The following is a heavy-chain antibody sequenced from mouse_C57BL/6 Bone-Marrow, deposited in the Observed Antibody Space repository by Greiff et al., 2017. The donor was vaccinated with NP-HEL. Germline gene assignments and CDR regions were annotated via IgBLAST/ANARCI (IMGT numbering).Heavy chain of an antibody. J-gene: IGHJ1*03. CDR3: ARDYYGSSSYFDV. V-gene: IGHV5-12*01. CDR1: GFTFSDYY. Sequence: EVKLMESGGGLVQPGGSLKLSCAASGFTFSDYYMYWVRQTPEKRLEWVAYISNGGGSTYYPDTVKGRFTISRDNAKNTLYLQMSRLKSEDTAMYYCARDYYGSSSYFDVWGTGTTVTVSS. CDR2: ISNGGGST. D-gene: IGHD1-1*01.